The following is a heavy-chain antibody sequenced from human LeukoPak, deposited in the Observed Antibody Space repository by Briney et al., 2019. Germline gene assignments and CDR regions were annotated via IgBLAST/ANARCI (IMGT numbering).Heavy chain of an antibody. CDR2: ISGSGGST. Sequence: PGGSLRLSCAASGFTFSSYAMSWVRQAPGEGLEWVSSISGSGGSTYYAGSVKGRFTISRDNSKNTLYLKMNSLRAEDTAVYYCARVTYGSGTYGAFDYWGQGTLVTVSS. CDR1: GFTFSSYA. D-gene: IGHD3-10*01. V-gene: IGHV3-23*01. J-gene: IGHJ4*02. CDR3: ARVTYGSGTYGAFDY.